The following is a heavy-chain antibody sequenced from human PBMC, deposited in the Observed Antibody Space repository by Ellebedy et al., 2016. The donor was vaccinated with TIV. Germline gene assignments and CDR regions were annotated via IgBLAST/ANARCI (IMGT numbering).Heavy chain of an antibody. J-gene: IGHJ6*02. CDR3: ARKVGATPSIVFYYYYYGMDV. V-gene: IGHV3-48*01. CDR1: GFTFSSYS. CDR2: ISSSSSTI. D-gene: IGHD1-26*01. Sequence: PGGSLRLSCAASGFTFSSYSMNWVRQAPGKGLEWVSYISSSSSTIYYADSVKGRFTISRDNAKNSLYLQMNSLRAEDTAVYYCARKVGATPSIVFYYYYYGMDVWGQGTTVTVSS.